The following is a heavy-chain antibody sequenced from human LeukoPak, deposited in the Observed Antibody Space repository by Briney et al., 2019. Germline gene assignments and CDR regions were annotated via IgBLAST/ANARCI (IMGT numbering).Heavy chain of an antibody. CDR1: GYTSTGYY. CDR3: ARATHIIAAAGPSIGY. Sequence: ASVKVSCKASGYTSTGYYMHWVRQAPGQGLEWMGWINPNSGGTNYAQKFQGRVTMTRDTSISTAYMELSRLRSDDTAVYYCARATHIIAAAGPSIGYWGQGTLVTVSS. V-gene: IGHV1-2*02. CDR2: INPNSGGT. J-gene: IGHJ4*02. D-gene: IGHD6-13*01.